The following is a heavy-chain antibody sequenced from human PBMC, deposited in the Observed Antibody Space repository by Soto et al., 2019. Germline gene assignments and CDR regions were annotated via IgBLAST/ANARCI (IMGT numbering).Heavy chain of an antibody. CDR3: ARARYSSSWSRQPFDY. J-gene: IGHJ4*02. Sequence: GASVKVSCKASGYTFTGHYIHWVRQAPGQGPEWMGEIGPASGDTRYAQKFQGRVTMTRDTSITTVYMELNNLSPDDTAVYYCARARYSSSWSRQPFDYWGQGTLVTVSS. V-gene: IGHV1-2*02. CDR1: GYTFTGHY. D-gene: IGHD6-13*01. CDR2: IGPASGDT.